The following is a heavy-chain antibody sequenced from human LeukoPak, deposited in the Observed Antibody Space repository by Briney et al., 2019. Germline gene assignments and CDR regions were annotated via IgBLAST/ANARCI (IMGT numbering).Heavy chain of an antibody. CDR1: GFTFSSYW. CDR3: ARVHYYDSSGYGYFDY. D-gene: IGHD3-22*01. CDR2: IKQDGSEE. V-gene: IGHV3-7*01. J-gene: IGHJ4*02. Sequence: GGSLRLSCAASGFTFSSYWMSWVRQAPGKGLEWVANIKQDGSEEYYVDSVKGRFTISRDNAKNSLYLQMNSLRAEDTAVYYCARVHYYDSSGYGYFDYWGQGTLVTVSS.